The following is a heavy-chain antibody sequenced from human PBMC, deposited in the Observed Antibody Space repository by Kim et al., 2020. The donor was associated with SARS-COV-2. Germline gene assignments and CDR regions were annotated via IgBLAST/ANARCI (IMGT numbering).Heavy chain of an antibody. CDR2: ISGSGGST. CDR3: AKDGEADRITMIVVVSRHDAFDI. J-gene: IGHJ3*02. V-gene: IGHV3-23*01. CDR1: GFTFSSYA. Sequence: GGSLRLSCAASGFTFSSYAMSWVRQAPGKGLEWVSAISGSGGSTYYADSVKGRFTISRDNSKNTLYLQMNSLRAEDTAVYYCAKDGEADRITMIVVVSRHDAFDIWGQGTMVTVSS. D-gene: IGHD3-22*01.